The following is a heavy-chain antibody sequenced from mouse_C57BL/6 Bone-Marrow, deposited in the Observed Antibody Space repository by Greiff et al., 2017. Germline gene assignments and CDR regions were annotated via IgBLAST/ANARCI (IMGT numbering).Heavy chain of an antibody. J-gene: IGHJ2*01. Sequence: QVQLQQPGAELVKPGASVKLSCKASGFTFTSYWMHWVKQRPGRGLEWIGRIDPNSGGTKYNAKFKGKATLTLDKPTSTAYMQLSILTSEDAAVYYCARLYLDYWGQGTTLTVSS. CDR2: IDPNSGGT. CDR3: ARLYLDY. D-gene: IGHD1-3*01. CDR1: GFTFTSYW. V-gene: IGHV1-72*01.